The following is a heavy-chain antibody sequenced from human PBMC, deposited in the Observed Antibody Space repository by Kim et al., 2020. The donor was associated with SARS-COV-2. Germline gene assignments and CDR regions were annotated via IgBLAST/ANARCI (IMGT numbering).Heavy chain of an antibody. J-gene: IGHJ4*02. CDR2: ISSRGSTI. CDR3: ARGNTIFADY. CDR1: GFTFSSYE. V-gene: IGHV3-48*03. D-gene: IGHD3-3*01. Sequence: GGSLRLSCAASGFTFSSYEMNWGRQAPGKGLEWVSYISSRGSTIYYADSVKGRFTISRDNAKNSLYLQMNSLRAEDTAVYYCARGNTIFADYWGQGTLVTVSS.